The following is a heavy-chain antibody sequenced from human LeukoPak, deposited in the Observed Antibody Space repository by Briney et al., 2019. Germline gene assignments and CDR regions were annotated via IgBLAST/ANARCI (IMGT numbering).Heavy chain of an antibody. CDR3: ARVLHKRNYDSSVYYGY. CDR1: GFTFSSYG. V-gene: IGHV3-48*01. J-gene: IGHJ4*02. CDR2: ISSSSTTI. D-gene: IGHD3-22*01. Sequence: GGSLRLSCGASGFTFSSYGMNWVRQAPGKGLEWVSYISSSSTTIYYADSVKGRFTISRDNAKNSLYLQMHSLRAEDTAVYYCARVLHKRNYDSSVYYGYWGQGTLVTVSS.